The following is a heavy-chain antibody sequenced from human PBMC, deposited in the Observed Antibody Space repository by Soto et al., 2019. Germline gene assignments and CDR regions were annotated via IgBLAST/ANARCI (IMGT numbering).Heavy chain of an antibody. J-gene: IGHJ6*02. CDR3: TKTNGITSPGDV. V-gene: IGHV3-9*01. Sequence: LRLSCTASGFTFDDYAMHWVRQAPGRGLEWVSGISWNSGVIVYADSVRGRFTISRDNAKNSLYLQMKSLRVEDTALYYCTKTNGITSPGDVWGQGTTVTVSS. CDR2: ISWNSGVI. CDR1: GFTFDDYA. D-gene: IGHD1-20*01.